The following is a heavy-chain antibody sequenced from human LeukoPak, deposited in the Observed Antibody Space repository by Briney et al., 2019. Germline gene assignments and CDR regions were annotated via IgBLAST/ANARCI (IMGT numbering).Heavy chain of an antibody. J-gene: IGHJ5*02. D-gene: IGHD4-17*01. V-gene: IGHV3-74*01. CDR3: AKASPMTTVTIGP. CDR2: INNDGSST. Sequence: GGSLRLSCAASGFTFSSYWMHWVRQAPGKGLVWVSRINNDGSSTSYADSVKGRFTISRDNSKNTLYLQMNSLRAEDTAVYYCAKASPMTTVTIGPWGQGTLVTVSS. CDR1: GFTFSSYW.